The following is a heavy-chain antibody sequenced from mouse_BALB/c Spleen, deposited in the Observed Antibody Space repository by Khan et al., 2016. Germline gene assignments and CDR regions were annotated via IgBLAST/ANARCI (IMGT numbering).Heavy chain of an antibody. CDR1: GYTFTTYT. CDR3: ARNDAWFAC. V-gene: IGHV1-4*01. J-gene: IGHJ3*01. Sequence: VQLQESGAELARPGASVKMSCKASGYTFTTYTIHWLRQRPGQGLDWIGYINPSSGYASYNKKFKDKATLTTDESSNTAYIQLTSLTSEDSAVYFCARNDAWFACWDQGTLVTASA. CDR2: INPSSGYA.